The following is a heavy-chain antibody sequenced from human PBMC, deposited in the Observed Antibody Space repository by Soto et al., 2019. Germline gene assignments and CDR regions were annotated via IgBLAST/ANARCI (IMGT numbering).Heavy chain of an antibody. CDR1: GDSISSSY. CDR3: ARGVLEWLLRDSYYYYMDV. D-gene: IGHD3-3*01. Sequence: QVQLQESGPGLVKPSETLSLTCTVSGDSISSSYWNWIRQAPGKVLEWIGYIDDTGSTNYNPSLKSRVTLSVDPSNNQYSLKLSSVTAADTAVYYCARGVLEWLLRDSYYYYMDVWGKGTTVTVSS. J-gene: IGHJ6*03. CDR2: IDDTGST. V-gene: IGHV4-59*01.